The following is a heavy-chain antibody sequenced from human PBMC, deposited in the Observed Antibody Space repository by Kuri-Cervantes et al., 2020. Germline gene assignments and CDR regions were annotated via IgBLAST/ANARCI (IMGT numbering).Heavy chain of an antibody. Sequence: SQTLSLTCAVSGYSISSGYYWGWIRQPPGKGLEWIGSIYYSGSTYYNPSLKSRVTISVDTSKNQFSLKLSSVTAADTAVYYCARAVGSGSYIRLDYWGQGTLVTVSS. CDR1: GYSISSGYY. V-gene: IGHV4-38-2*01. D-gene: IGHD3-10*01. CDR3: ARAVGSGSYIRLDY. J-gene: IGHJ4*02. CDR2: IYYSGST.